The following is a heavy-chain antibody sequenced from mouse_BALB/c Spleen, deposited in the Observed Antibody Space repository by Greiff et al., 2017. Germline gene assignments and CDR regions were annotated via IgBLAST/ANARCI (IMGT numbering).Heavy chain of an antibody. J-gene: IGHJ3*01. D-gene: IGHD2-4*01. CDR3: ARGDDYDSSFAY. CDR1: GYSFTGYY. CDR2: INPYNGAT. V-gene: IGHV1-26*01. Sequence: EVQLQQSGPELVKPGASVKISCKASGYSFTGYYMHWVKQSHVKSLEWIGRINPYNGATSYNQNFKDKASLTVDKSSSTAYMELHSLTSEDSAVYYCARGDDYDSSFAYWGQGTLVTVSA.